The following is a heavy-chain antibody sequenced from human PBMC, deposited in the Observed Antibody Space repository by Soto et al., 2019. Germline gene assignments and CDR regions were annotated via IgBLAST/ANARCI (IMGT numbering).Heavy chain of an antibody. D-gene: IGHD3-16*02. J-gene: IGHJ4*02. CDR1: GCTFSSYA. V-gene: IGHV1-69*13. CDR3: AGIMITFGGVIDHYYFEY. CDR2: IIPIFGTA. Sequence: GASVKVSCKASGCTFSSYAISWVRQARGQGLEWMGGIIPIFGTANYAQKFQGRVTITADESTSTAYMELSSLRSEDTAVYYCAGIMITFGGVIDHYYFEYWGQGTLVSVSS.